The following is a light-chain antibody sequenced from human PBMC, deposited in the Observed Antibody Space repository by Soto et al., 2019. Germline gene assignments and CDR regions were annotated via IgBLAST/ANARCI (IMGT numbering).Light chain of an antibody. Sequence: EIVLTQSPATLSLSPGERATLSCRASQTVRNTYLDWYQQKPGQAPRLLIYDASSRATGIPDRFSGGVSGTDFTLTISRLEPEDFAVYYCQQFSSYPLTFGGGTKVDIK. CDR3: QQFSSYPLT. J-gene: IGKJ4*01. CDR1: QTVRNTY. V-gene: IGKV3-20*01. CDR2: DAS.